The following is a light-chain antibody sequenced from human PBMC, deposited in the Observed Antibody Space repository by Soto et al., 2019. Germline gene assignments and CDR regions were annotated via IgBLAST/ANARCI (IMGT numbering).Light chain of an antibody. CDR3: QHYNSDPWT. CDR1: QTIRRW. J-gene: IGKJ1*01. V-gene: IGKV1-5*01. Sequence: DIEMTQSPSTLSASVGDRVTITCGASQTIRRWLAWYQQRPGKAPKVLIYDASTLESGVPARFSGSGSETQFSLTISSLQPEDSATYYCQHYNSDPWTFGQGTKVEIK. CDR2: DAS.